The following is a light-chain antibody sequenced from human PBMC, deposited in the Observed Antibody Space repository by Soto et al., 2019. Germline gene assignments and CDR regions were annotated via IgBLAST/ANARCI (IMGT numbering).Light chain of an antibody. J-gene: IGKJ4*01. CDR2: AAS. Sequence: DIQMTQSPSSLSASVGDRVTITCRASQEITNYLAWYQQKPGKVPKLLIYAASTLQSGVPSRFSGSGSGTDFTLTISYLQPEDVASYYCQKYDGAPLTFGGGTKVELK. CDR3: QKYDGAPLT. CDR1: QEITNY. V-gene: IGKV1-27*01.